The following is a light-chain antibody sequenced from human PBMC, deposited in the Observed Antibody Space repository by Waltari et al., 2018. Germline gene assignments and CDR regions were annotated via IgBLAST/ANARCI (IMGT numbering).Light chain of an antibody. CDR1: SSDIGFYNY. Sequence: QSALTQPASVSGSPGQSITISCYGTSSDIGFYNYVSWYQQHPGKPPKLILYDVSQRPPGVSCPFSGSNSCNTASLTISGLQAEDEADYYCNSYTGSSSWVVGGGTKVTVL. CDR2: DVS. J-gene: IGLJ3*02. V-gene: IGLV2-14*01. CDR3: NSYTGSSSWV.